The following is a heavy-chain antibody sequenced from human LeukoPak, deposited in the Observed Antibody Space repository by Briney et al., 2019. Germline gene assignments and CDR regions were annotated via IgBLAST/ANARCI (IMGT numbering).Heavy chain of an antibody. J-gene: IGHJ4*02. CDR1: GFTFSSYA. CDR2: ISYDGSNK. CDR3: ARDPVYGDYASRFDY. D-gene: IGHD4-17*01. Sequence: GGSLRLSCAASGFTFSSYAMHWVRQAPGKGLEWVAVISYDGSNKYYADTVKGRFTISRDNSKNTLYLQMNSLRAEDTAVYYCARDPVYGDYASRFDYWGQGTLVTVSS. V-gene: IGHV3-30-3*01.